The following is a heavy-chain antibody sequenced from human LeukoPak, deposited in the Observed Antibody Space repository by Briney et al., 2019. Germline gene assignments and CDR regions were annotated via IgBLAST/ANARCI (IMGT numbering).Heavy chain of an antibody. CDR1: GFPFSGHA. Sequence: PGGSLRLSCTASGFPFSGHAMPWIRQAPGKGPEWLALISYDGSNEYYADSVKGRFTISRDNSKNTVYLQVNSLRPEDTAVYFCAREEEGELPDYWGQGTQVTVSS. V-gene: IGHV3-30*01. J-gene: IGHJ4*02. CDR2: ISYDGSNE. D-gene: IGHD1-26*01. CDR3: AREEEGELPDY.